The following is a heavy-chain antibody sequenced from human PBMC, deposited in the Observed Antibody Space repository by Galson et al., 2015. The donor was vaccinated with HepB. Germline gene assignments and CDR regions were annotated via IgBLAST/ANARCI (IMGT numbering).Heavy chain of an antibody. D-gene: IGHD5-24*01. CDR3: AREGGRWLQLGGYFDY. Sequence: SVKVSCKASGGTFSSYGFSWVRQAPGQGLEWMGAIIPVFGTTNYAQKFQGRVTITADEPTTTAYMELSSLRSEDTAVYYCAREGGRWLQLGGYFDYWGQGTQVTVSS. CDR2: IIPVFGTT. V-gene: IGHV1-69*13. CDR1: GGTFSSYG. J-gene: IGHJ4*02.